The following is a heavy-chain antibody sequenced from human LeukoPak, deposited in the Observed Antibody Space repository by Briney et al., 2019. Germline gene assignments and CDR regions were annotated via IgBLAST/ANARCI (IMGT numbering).Heavy chain of an antibody. CDR2: IYYSGST. J-gene: IGHJ4*02. CDR1: GGSISSGGYY. Sequence: SETLSLTCTVSGGSISSGGYYWSWIRQHPGKGLEWIGYIYYSGSTYYNPSLKSRVTISVDTSKNQFSLKLSSVTAADTAVYYCASGRDGYNDYWGQGTLVTVSS. CDR3: ASGRDGYNDY. V-gene: IGHV4-31*03. D-gene: IGHD5-24*01.